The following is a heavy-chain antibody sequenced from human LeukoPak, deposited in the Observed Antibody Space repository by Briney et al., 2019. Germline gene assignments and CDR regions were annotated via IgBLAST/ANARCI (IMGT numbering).Heavy chain of an antibody. V-gene: IGHV4-59*08. CDR2: IYYSGST. D-gene: IGHD3-10*01. Sequence: SETLSLTCTVSGGSISSYYWSWIRQPPGKGLEWIEYIYYSGSTNYNPSLKSRVTISVDTSKNQFSLKLSSVTAADTAVYYCARLNYYGSGSYVYWGQGTLVTVSS. J-gene: IGHJ4*02. CDR1: GGSISSYY. CDR3: ARLNYYGSGSYVY.